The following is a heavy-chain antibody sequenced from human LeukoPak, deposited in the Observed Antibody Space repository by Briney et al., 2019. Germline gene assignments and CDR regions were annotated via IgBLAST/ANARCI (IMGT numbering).Heavy chain of an antibody. V-gene: IGHV3-7*01. CDR2: IKHDGRDQ. CDR1: GFTFSSYA. CDR3: ARGIATGIDFFDP. D-gene: IGHD6-13*01. Sequence: QTGGSLRLSCAASGFTFSSYAMSWVRQAPGKGLEWVANIKHDGRDQYYLDSVKGRFTISRDNAKNSLYLQMNSLRAEDTAVYYCARGIATGIDFFDPWGQGTLVTVSS. J-gene: IGHJ5*02.